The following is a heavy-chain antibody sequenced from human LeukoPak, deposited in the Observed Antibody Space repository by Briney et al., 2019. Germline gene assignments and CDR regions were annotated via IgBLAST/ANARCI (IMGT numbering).Heavy chain of an antibody. J-gene: IGHJ5*02. CDR3: ARDREEFNCGGDCYSSGWFDP. D-gene: IGHD2-21*01. CDR2: ISAYNGNT. Sequence: ASVKVSCKASGYTFTSYGISWVRQAPGQGLEWMGWISAYNGNTNYAQKLQGRVTMTTDTSTSTAYMELRSLRSDDTAVYHCARDREEFNCGGDCYSSGWFDPWGQGTLVTVSS. CDR1: GYTFTSYG. V-gene: IGHV1-18*01.